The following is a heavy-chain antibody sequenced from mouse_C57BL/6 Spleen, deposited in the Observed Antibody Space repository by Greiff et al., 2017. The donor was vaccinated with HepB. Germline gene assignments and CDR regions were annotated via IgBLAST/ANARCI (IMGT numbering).Heavy chain of an antibody. J-gene: IGHJ2*01. CDR1: GYAFSSSW. CDR2: IYPGDGDT. Sequence: VQLQQSGPELVKPGASVKISCKASGYAFSSSWMNWVKQRPGKGLEWIGRIYPGDGDTNYNGKFKGKATLTADKSSSTAYMQLSSLTSEDSAVYFGARHHGYCFDYWGQGTTLTVSS. D-gene: IGHD2-2*01. V-gene: IGHV1-82*01. CDR3: ARHHGYCFDY.